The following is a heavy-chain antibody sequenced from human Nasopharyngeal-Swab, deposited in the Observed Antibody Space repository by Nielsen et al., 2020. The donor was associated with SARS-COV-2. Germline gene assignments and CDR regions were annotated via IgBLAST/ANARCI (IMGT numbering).Heavy chain of an antibody. J-gene: IGHJ4*02. CDR3: AGGDYYAY. CDR2: SRNKVNSYTT. CDR1: GFTFSDHY. V-gene: IGHV3-72*01. Sequence: GESLKISCAASGFTFSDHYMDWVRQAPGKGLEWVGRSRNKVNSYTTEYAASVKGRFTISRDDSKNSLYLQMNSLKTEDTAVYYCAGGDYYAYWGQGTLVTVSS.